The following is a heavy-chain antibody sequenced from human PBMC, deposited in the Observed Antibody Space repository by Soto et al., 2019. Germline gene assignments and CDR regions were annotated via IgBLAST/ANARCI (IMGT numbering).Heavy chain of an antibody. CDR2: IIPIFGTA. Sequence: SVKVSCKASGGTFSSYAISWVRQAPGQGLEWMGGIIPIFGTANYAQKFQGRVTITADESTSTAYMELSSLRSEDTAVYYCARDHLASRKYWYFDLWGRGTLVTVSS. CDR3: ARDHLASRKYWYFDL. J-gene: IGHJ2*01. V-gene: IGHV1-69*13. D-gene: IGHD2-2*01. CDR1: GGTFSSYA.